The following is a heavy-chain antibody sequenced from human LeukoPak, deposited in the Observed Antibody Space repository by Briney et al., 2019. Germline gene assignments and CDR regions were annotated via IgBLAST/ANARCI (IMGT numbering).Heavy chain of an antibody. CDR3: AGGLDY. Sequence: GGSLRLSRAASGFTFSSYSMNGVRQAPGRGLEWVSSISSSSSYIYDADSVTGRFTNYRDNAKNSLYVQMNSVRAEETAVYYCAGGLDYWGQGTLVTVCS. V-gene: IGHV3-21*01. CDR1: GFTFSSYS. CDR2: ISSSSSYI. J-gene: IGHJ4*02. D-gene: IGHD3-16*01.